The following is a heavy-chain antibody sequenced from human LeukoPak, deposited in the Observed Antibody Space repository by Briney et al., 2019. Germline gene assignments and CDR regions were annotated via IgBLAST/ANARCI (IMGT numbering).Heavy chain of an antibody. V-gene: IGHV3-21*04. D-gene: IGHD5-24*01. CDR3: AKSGYNRFDY. CDR2: ISSRSSII. Sequence: PGGSLRLSCAASGFTFNDYTMIWVRQAPGKGLEWVSSISSRSSIIYYADSLKGRFTISRDNSKNTLYLQMNSLRAEDTAVYYCAKSGYNRFDYWGQGTLVTVSS. CDR1: GFTFNDYT. J-gene: IGHJ4*02.